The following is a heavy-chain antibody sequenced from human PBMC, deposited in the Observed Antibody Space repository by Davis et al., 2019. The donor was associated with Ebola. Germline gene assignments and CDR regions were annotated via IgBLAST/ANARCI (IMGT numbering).Heavy chain of an antibody. V-gene: IGHV4-34*01. CDR1: GASFSGYY. CDR3: ARRMGSSSWIY. J-gene: IGHJ4*02. CDR2: INHSGST. D-gene: IGHD6-13*01. Sequence: MPSETLSLTCAVYGASFSGYYWSWIRQPPGKGLEWIGEINHSGSTNYNPSLKSRVTISVDTSKNQFSLKLSSVTAADTAVYYCARRMGSSSWIYWGQGTLVTVSS.